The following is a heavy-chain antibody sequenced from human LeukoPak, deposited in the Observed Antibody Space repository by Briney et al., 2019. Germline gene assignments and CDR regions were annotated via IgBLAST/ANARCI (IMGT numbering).Heavy chain of an antibody. Sequence: GGSLRLSCAASGFTFSSYAMHWVRQAPGKGLEYVSAISSNGGSTYYADSVKGRFTISRDNSKNTLYLQMGSLRAEDMAVYYCAREGGSYPYYFDYWGQGTLVTVSS. CDR2: ISSNGGST. CDR1: GFTFSSYA. CDR3: AREGGSYPYYFDY. D-gene: IGHD1-26*01. J-gene: IGHJ4*02. V-gene: IGHV3-64*02.